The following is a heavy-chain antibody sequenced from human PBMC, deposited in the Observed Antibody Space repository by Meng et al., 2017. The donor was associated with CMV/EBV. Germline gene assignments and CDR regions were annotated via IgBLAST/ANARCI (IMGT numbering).Heavy chain of an antibody. J-gene: IGHJ4*02. CDR3: ARYSGDYFYFDY. V-gene: IGHV4-38-2*02. CDR1: GYSISSGYY. D-gene: IGHD4-17*01. Sequence: SETLSLTCIVSGYSISSGYYWTWVRQPPGKELEWIATINHRESTYYIPSLKSRVTISVDTSKNQFSLKLSSVTAADTALYYCARYSGDYFYFDYWGQGTLVTVSS. CDR2: INHREST.